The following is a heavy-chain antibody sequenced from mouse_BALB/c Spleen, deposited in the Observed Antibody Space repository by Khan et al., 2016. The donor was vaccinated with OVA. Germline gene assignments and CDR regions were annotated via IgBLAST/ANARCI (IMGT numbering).Heavy chain of an antibody. J-gene: IGHJ4*01. V-gene: IGHV1-4*01. Sequence: VQLQQSGAELARPGASVKMSCKASGYTFTSHTMHWVKQRPGQGLEWIGYINPRSGYTQYNQKFNDKATLTADISSSTAYMQLSSLTSEDSAVYYCARRTTEDAVDYWGQGTSVTVSS. CDR3: ARRTTEDAVDY. CDR2: INPRSGYT. D-gene: IGHD2-14*01. CDR1: GYTFTSHT.